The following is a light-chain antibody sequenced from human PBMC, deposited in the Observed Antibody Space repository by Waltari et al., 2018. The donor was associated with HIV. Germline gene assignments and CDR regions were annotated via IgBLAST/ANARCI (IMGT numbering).Light chain of an antibody. CDR3: QQYFTLPPT. V-gene: IGKV4-1*01. J-gene: IGKJ4*01. Sequence: DFVMTQSPDSLAVSLGEKTTINCKASQSVFYTSNNKNFLAWYQQKPGQSPRLLIYWASIRETGVPDRFSGSGSGTDFTLTINNLQTEDVAVYFCQQYFTLPPTFGGGTKVEIE. CDR2: WAS. CDR1: QSVFYTSNNKNF.